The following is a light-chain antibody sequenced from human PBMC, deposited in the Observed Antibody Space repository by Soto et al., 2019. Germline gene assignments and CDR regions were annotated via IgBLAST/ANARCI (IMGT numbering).Light chain of an antibody. CDR3: QQHSSFAS. CDR1: RSLDSGQ. V-gene: IGKV3-20*01. J-gene: IGKJ4*01. Sequence: EIVLTQSPGTLSLSPGESATLSCRASRSLDSGQLAWYQKTVGRATMLLIHDAFMRSTGIPDRFSGSGAGTDFPLTITRLEPEDVAEYYCQQHSSFASFGGGTTV. CDR2: DAF.